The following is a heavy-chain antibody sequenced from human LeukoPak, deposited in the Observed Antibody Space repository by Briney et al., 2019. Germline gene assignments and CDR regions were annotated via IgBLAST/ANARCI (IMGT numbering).Heavy chain of an antibody. CDR1: GGSINDGY. J-gene: IGHJ5*02. CDR2: IGYSEFT. D-gene: IGHD6-13*01. CDR3: ARGRGIAVARGVRP. Sequence: SETLSLTCTVSGGSINDGYWSWIRQPPGKGLEWIGYIGYSEFTNYNPSLKSRVTISVDTSKNQFSLNLSSVTAADTAVYYCARGRGIAVARGVRPWGQGTLVTVSS. V-gene: IGHV4-59*12.